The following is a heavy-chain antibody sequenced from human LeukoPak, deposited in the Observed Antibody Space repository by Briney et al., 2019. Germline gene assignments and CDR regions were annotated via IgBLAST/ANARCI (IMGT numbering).Heavy chain of an antibody. V-gene: IGHV1-8*01. CDR2: MNPNSGNT. CDR3: ARDLNSYGYLALDY. Sequence: ASVNVTCKASGYTFTSYDINWVRQATGQGLEWMGWMNPNSGNTGYAQKFQGRVTMTRNTSISTAYMELSSLRSEDTAVYYCARDLNSYGYLALDYWGQGTLVTVSS. D-gene: IGHD5-18*01. CDR1: GYTFTSYD. J-gene: IGHJ4*02.